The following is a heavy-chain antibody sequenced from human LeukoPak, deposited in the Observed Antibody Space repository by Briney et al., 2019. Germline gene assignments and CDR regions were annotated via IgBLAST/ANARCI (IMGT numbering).Heavy chain of an antibody. CDR2: IYHSGST. J-gene: IGHJ4*02. D-gene: IGHD6-13*01. CDR3: ATGYSSTWYYFDY. CDR1: GDSISSYY. V-gene: IGHV4-59*01. Sequence: SETLSPTCTVSGDSISSYYWSWIRQPPGKGLEWIGYIYHSGSTNYNPSLKSRVTISADTSKDQFSLKLASVTAADTAVYYCATGYSSTWYYFDYWGQGTLVTVSS.